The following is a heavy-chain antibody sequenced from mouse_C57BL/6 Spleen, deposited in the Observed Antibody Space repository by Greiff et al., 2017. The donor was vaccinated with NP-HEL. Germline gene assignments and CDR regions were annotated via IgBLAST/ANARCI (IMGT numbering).Heavy chain of an antibody. CDR2: IDPNSGGT. D-gene: IGHD1-1*01. V-gene: IGHV1-72*01. J-gene: IGHJ3*01. CDR3: ARENLRYGFAY. Sequence: VKLQQPGAELVKPGASVKLSCKASGYTFTSYWMHWVKQRPGRGLEWIGRIDPNSGGTKYNEKFKSKATLTVDKPSSTAYMQLSSLTSEDSAVYLCARENLRYGFAYWGQGTLVTVSA. CDR1: GYTFTSYW.